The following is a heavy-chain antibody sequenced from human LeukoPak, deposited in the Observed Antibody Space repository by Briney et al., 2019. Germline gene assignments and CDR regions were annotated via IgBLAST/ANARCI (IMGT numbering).Heavy chain of an antibody. D-gene: IGHD3-9*01. Sequence: GGSLRLSCAASGFTLSKYWMHWVRQAPGKGLAWVSRISSDGTTTAYADSVKGRFTISRDSAKNMLYLQMNSLRVEDTAMCYCASPGDNYAILGLDYWGQGTLVTVSS. CDR2: ISSDGTTT. CDR3: ASPGDNYAILGLDY. V-gene: IGHV3-74*01. J-gene: IGHJ4*02. CDR1: GFTLSKYW.